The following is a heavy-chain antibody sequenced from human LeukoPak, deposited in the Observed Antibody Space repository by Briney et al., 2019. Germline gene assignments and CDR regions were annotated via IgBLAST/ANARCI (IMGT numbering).Heavy chain of an antibody. Sequence: GGSLRLSCAASGFPVSSYSWNWVRQAPGKGLEWVSSITGSSGNTYYADSAKGRFTISRDSARDSVDLQMNSLRVEDTGIYFCARLANNNWIPGWFDPWGQGTLVTVSS. CDR2: ITGSSGNT. D-gene: IGHD1/OR15-1a*01. J-gene: IGHJ5*02. CDR3: ARLANNNWIPGWFDP. V-gene: IGHV3-21*04. CDR1: GFPVSSYS.